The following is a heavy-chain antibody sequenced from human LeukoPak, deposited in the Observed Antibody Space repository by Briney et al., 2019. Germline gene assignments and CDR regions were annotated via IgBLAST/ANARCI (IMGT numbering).Heavy chain of an antibody. CDR1: GFTFSSYG. CDR3: AKDGDVRRGSGSYVDY. V-gene: IGHV3-30*02. D-gene: IGHD3-10*01. CDR2: IRYDGSNK. J-gene: IGHJ4*02. Sequence: GGSLRLSCAASGFTFSSYGMHWVRQAPGKGLEWVAFIRYDGSNKYYADSVKGRFIISRDNSKNTLYLQMNSLRAEDTAVYYCAKDGDVRRGSGSYVDYWGQGTLVTVSS.